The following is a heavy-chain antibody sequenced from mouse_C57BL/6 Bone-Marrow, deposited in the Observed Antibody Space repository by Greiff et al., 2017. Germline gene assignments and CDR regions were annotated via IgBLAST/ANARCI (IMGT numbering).Heavy chain of an antibody. CDR3: ARDYYGSSYVGNWYFDV. Sequence: EVQVVESGGGLVKPGGSLKLSCAASGFTFSDYGMHWVRQAPEKGLEWVAYISSGSSTIYYADTVKGRYTISRDNAKNTLFLQMTSLRSEDTAMYYGARDYYGSSYVGNWYFDVWGTGTTVTVSS. D-gene: IGHD1-1*01. V-gene: IGHV5-17*01. CDR2: ISSGSSTI. CDR1: GFTFSDYG. J-gene: IGHJ1*03.